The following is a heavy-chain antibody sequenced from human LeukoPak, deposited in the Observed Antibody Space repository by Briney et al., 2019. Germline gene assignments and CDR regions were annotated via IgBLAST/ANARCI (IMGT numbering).Heavy chain of an antibody. CDR3: ARVGIPYSSSWSEADY. CDR1: GFTFSSYA. Sequence: PGRSLRLSCAASGFTFSSYAMHWVRQAPGKGLEWVAVISYDGSNKYYADSVKGRFTISRDNSKNTLYLQMNSLRAEDTAVYYCARVGIPYSSSWSEADYWGQGTLVTVSS. CDR2: ISYDGSNK. V-gene: IGHV3-30*04. D-gene: IGHD6-13*01. J-gene: IGHJ4*02.